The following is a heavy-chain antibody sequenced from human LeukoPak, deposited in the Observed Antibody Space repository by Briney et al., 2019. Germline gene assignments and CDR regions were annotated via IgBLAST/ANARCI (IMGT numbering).Heavy chain of an antibody. Sequence: GGSLRLSCAASGFTVSSNYMSWVRQAPGKGLEWVSVIYSGGSTYYADSVKGRFTISRDNSKNTLYLQMNSLRAEDTAVYYCAIAAPDYYASGSDHTGDYWGQGTLVTVSS. CDR3: AIAAPDYYASGSDHTGDY. CDR2: IYSGGST. CDR1: GFTVSSNY. D-gene: IGHD3-10*01. J-gene: IGHJ4*02. V-gene: IGHV3-66*01.